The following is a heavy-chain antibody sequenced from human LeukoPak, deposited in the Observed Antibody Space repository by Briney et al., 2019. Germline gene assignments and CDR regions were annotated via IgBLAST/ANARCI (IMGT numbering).Heavy chain of an antibody. CDR2: IIPIFGTA. CDR3: ARDHGREWLGELERWFDP. V-gene: IGHV1-69*13. D-gene: IGHD3-10*01. J-gene: IGHJ5*02. Sequence: SVKVSCKASGGTFSSYAISWVRQAPGQGLEWMGGIIPIFGTANYAQKFQGRVTITADESTSTAYMELSSLRSEDTAVYYCARDHGREWLGELERWFDPWGQGTLVTVSS. CDR1: GGTFSSYA.